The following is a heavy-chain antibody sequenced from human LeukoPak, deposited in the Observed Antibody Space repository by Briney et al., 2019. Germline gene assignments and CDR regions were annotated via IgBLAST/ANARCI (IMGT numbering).Heavy chain of an antibody. CDR1: GITFSSYL. CDR2: ISGSGGPT. V-gene: IGHV3-23*01. J-gene: IGHJ4*02. Sequence: GGSLRLSCEASGITFSSYLMTWVRQGPGKGLEWVADISGSGGPTNYADSVKGRFTISRDNSRNTLFLQMNSLRDGDTAIYYCARARRIVGVGYFDYWGQGTLVTVSS. CDR3: ARARRIVGVGYFDY. D-gene: IGHD1-26*01.